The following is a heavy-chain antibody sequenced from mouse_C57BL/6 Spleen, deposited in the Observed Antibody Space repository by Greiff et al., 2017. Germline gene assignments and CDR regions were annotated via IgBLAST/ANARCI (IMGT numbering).Heavy chain of an antibody. J-gene: IGHJ2*01. CDR1: GFNIKNTY. CDR2: IDPANGNT. Sequence: DVKLQESVAELVRPGASVKLSCTASGFNIKNTYMHWVKQRPEQGLEWIGRIDPANGNTKYAPKFQGKATITADTSSNTAYLQLSSLTSEDTAIYYCASPDYYGSSLDYWGQGTTLTVSS. D-gene: IGHD1-1*01. V-gene: IGHV14-3*01. CDR3: ASPDYYGSSLDY.